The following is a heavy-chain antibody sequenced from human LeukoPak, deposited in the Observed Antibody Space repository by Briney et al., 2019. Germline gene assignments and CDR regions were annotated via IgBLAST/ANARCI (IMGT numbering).Heavy chain of an antibody. CDR1: GFTFSSYA. Sequence: GGSLRLSCAASGFTFSSYAVHWVRQAPGKGLEYVSAISSNGGSTYYANSVKGRFTISRDNSKNTLYLQMGSLRAEDTAVYYCAREGQLGYWGQGTLVTVSS. J-gene: IGHJ4*02. CDR3: AREGQLGY. D-gene: IGHD1-1*01. V-gene: IGHV3-64*01. CDR2: ISSNGGST.